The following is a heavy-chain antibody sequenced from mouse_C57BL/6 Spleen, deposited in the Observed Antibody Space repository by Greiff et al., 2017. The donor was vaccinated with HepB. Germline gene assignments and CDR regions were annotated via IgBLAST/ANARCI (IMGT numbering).Heavy chain of an antibody. CDR2: IDPSDSYT. D-gene: IGHD2-1*01. V-gene: IGHV1-50*01. CDR1: GYTFTSYW. CDR3: ARVDGNYPYWYFDV. Sequence: QVQLQQPGAELVKPGASVKLSCKASGYTFTSYWMQWVKQRPGQGLEWIGEIDPSDSYTNYNQKFKGKATLTVDTSSSTAYMQLSSLTSEDSAVYYCARVDGNYPYWYFDVWGTGTTVTVSS. J-gene: IGHJ1*03.